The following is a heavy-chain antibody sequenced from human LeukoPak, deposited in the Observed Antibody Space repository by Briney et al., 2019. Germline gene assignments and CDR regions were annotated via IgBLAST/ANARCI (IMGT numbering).Heavy chain of an antibody. CDR1: GFTFSGSA. J-gene: IGHJ4*02. D-gene: IGHD3-22*01. CDR2: ISYDGSNK. V-gene: IGHV3-30*04. Sequence: GGSLRLSCAASGFTFSGSAMHWVRQAPGKGLEWVAVISYDGSNKYYADSVKGRFTISRDNSKNTLYLQMNSLRAEDTAVYYCAKEYYYDSSGGGFDYWGQGTLVTVSS. CDR3: AKEYYYDSSGGGFDY.